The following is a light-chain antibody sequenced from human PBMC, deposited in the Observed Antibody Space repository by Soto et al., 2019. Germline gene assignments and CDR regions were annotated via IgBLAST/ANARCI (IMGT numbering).Light chain of an antibody. J-gene: IGKJ5*01. Sequence: DVQMTQSPSTLSASVGDRVTITCRASQNVKGWLAWYQQKPGKAPKLLIYQPSNLKDGVTSRFSGSGSGTEFTLAINSLQPDDFATYYCQQYSNHPITFGQGTRLEIK. CDR2: QPS. V-gene: IGKV1-5*03. CDR1: QNVKGW. CDR3: QQYSNHPIT.